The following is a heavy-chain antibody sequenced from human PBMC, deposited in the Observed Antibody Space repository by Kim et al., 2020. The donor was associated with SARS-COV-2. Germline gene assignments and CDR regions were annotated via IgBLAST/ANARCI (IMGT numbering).Heavy chain of an antibody. CDR2: ISYDGSNK. CDR3: AKESGSGSYYAWTYYYYGMDV. D-gene: IGHD3-10*01. Sequence: GSLRLSCAASGFTFSSYGMHWVRQAPGKGLEWVAVISYDGSNKYYVDSVKGRFTISRDNSKNTLYLQMNSLRAEDTAVYYCAKESGSGSYYAWTYYYYGMDVWGQGTTVTVSS. J-gene: IGHJ6*02. CDR1: GFTFSSYG. V-gene: IGHV3-30*18.